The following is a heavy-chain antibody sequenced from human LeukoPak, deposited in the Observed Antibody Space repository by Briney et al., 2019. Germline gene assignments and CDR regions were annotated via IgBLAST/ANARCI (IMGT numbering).Heavy chain of an antibody. CDR2: IYSGGNT. D-gene: IGHD3-22*01. CDR1: GFTVSSNS. V-gene: IGHV3-53*01. CDR3: ARRAGDYSHPYDY. J-gene: IGHJ4*02. Sequence: PGGSLRLSCTVPGFTVSSNSMSWVRQAPGKGLEWVSFIYSGGNTHNSDSVKGRFTISRDNSKNTLYLQMNTLRAEDTAVYYCARRAGDYSHPYDYWGQGTLVTVSS.